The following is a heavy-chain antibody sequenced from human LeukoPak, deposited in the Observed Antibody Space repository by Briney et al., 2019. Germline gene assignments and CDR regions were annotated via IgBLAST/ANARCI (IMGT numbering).Heavy chain of an antibody. Sequence: SETLSLTCTVSGGSISSSSYYWGWIRQPPGKGLEWIGSIYYRGSTYYNPSLKSRVTVSVDTSKDQFSLKLSSVTAADTAVYYCARVFYASNWFDPWGQGTLVTVSS. V-gene: IGHV4-39*07. CDR3: ARVFYASNWFDP. D-gene: IGHD2-2*01. CDR2: IYYRGST. CDR1: GGSISSSSYY. J-gene: IGHJ5*02.